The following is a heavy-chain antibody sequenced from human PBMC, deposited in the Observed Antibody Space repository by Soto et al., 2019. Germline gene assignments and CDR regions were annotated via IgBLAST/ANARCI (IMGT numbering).Heavy chain of an antibody. Sequence: SLRLSCAASGFTFSSYGMHWVRQAPGKGLEWVAVIWYDGSNKYYADSVKGRFTISRDNSKNTLYLQMNSLRVEDTAVYYCAGTTSLQWYYMDVWDKGTTVTVSS. J-gene: IGHJ6*03. D-gene: IGHD1-7*01. V-gene: IGHV3-33*01. CDR3: AGTTSLQWYYMDV. CDR2: IWYDGSNK. CDR1: GFTFSSYG.